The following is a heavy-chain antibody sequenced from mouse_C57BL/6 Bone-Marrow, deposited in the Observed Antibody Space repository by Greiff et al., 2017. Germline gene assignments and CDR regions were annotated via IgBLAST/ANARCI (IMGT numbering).Heavy chain of an antibody. CDR3: TDYYCSSRDY. CDR1: GFNIEDDY. Sequence: VQLQQSGAELVRPGASVKLSCTASGFNIEDDYMHWVKQRPEQGLEWIGGIDSENGATEYASKFQGKATSTADTSPNTVYLQLSSLTSEDTAVYYCTDYYCSSRDYWGQGTLVTVSA. V-gene: IGHV14-4*01. CDR2: IDSENGAT. J-gene: IGHJ3*01. D-gene: IGHD1-1*01.